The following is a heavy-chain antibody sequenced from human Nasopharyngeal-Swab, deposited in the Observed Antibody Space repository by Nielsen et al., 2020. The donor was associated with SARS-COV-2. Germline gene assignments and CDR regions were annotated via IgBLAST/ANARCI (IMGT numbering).Heavy chain of an antibody. CDR3: ARHKGHCSGGSYYPAY. CDR2: IYPGDSDT. D-gene: IGHD2-15*01. J-gene: IGHJ4*02. Sequence: VRQMPGKGLEWMGIIYPGDSDTRYSPSLQGQVTISADKSISTAYLQWSSLKASDTAMYYCARHKGHCSGGSYYPAYWGQGTLVTVSS. V-gene: IGHV5-51*01.